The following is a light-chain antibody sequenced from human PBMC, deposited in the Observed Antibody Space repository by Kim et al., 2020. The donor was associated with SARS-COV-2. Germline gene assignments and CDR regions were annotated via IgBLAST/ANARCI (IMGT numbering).Light chain of an antibody. CDR3: QRYNSAPRT. Sequence: ASVGDRVTITCRASQGISRYLAWYQQKPGKVPKLLIYGASTLQSGVPSRFSGSGSGTDFTLTICSLQPEDVATYYCQRYNSAPRTFGQGTKVDIK. CDR2: GAS. CDR1: QGISRY. J-gene: IGKJ1*01. V-gene: IGKV1-27*01.